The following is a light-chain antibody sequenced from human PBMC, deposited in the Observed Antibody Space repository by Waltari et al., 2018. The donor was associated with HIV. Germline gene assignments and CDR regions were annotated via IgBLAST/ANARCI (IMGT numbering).Light chain of an antibody. CDR2: AVS. J-gene: IGLJ3*02. V-gene: IGLV2-14*03. CDR3: GGWDDNRDGWV. CDR1: NSDIGRY. Sequence: QSALTQPPSVSGSPGQSVTISCTGTNSDIGRYVSWYQQHPGQAPRLMMFAVSQRPSEIPDRFSGSKSGTSATLGITGLQTGDEADYYCGGWDDNRDGWVFGGGTKLTVL.